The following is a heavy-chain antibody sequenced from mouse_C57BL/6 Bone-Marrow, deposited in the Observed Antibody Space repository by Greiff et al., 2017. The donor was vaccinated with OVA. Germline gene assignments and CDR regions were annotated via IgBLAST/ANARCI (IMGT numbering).Heavy chain of an antibody. D-gene: IGHD1-1*01. V-gene: IGHV1-64*01. J-gene: IGHJ1*03. CDR2: IHPNSGST. CDR1: GYTFTSYW. CDR3: ARKYYYGSSYDWYFDV. Sequence: QVQLQQSGAELVKPGASVKLSCKASGYTFTSYWMHWVKQRPGQGLEWIGMIHPNSGSTNYNEKFKSKATLTVDKSSSTAYMQLSRLTSEDSAVYYCARKYYYGSSYDWYFDVWGTGTTVTVSS.